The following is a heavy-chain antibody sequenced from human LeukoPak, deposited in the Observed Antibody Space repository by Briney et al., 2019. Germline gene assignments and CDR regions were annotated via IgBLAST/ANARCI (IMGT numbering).Heavy chain of an antibody. CDR2: IYYSGTI. Sequence: PSETLSLTRTVSGGSINRYFWTWIRQPPGKGLEWIAYIYYSGTINYNPSLKSRVTISLDTSKNQVSLNLSSVTAADTAVYYCAREGSAYGMDVWGQGTTVTVSS. V-gene: IGHV4-59*01. CDR3: AREGSAYGMDV. D-gene: IGHD2-15*01. J-gene: IGHJ6*02. CDR1: GGSINRYF.